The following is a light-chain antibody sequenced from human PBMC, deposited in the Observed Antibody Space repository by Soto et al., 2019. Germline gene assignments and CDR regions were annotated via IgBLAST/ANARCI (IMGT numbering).Light chain of an antibody. V-gene: IGKV3-20*01. Sequence: EIVLTQSPGTLSLSPGERATLSCRASQSVTSNYLAWYQQKPGQAPRLLIYGATSGAAGIPARFSGSGSGTEFTLTISGLEPEDFATYYCQQYDNLPLTFGGGTKVDIK. CDR1: QSVTSNY. J-gene: IGKJ4*01. CDR2: GAT. CDR3: QQYDNLPLT.